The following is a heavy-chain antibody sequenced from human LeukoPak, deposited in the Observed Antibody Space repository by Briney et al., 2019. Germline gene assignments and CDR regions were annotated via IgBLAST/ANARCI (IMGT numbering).Heavy chain of an antibody. CDR1: GGSFSGYY. V-gene: IGHV4-34*01. D-gene: IGHD6-19*01. CDR2: INHSGST. CDR3: ARGKGSGWTFDY. J-gene: IGHJ4*02. Sequence: SETLSLTCAVYGGSFSGYYWTWIRQPPGKGLEWIGEINHSGSTNYNPPLKSRVTISVGTSKNQFSLKLSSVTAADTAVYYCARGKGSGWTFDYWGQGTLVTVSS.